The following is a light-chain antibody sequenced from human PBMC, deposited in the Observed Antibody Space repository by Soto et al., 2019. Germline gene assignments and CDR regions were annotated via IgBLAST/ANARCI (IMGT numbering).Light chain of an antibody. J-gene: IGKJ5*01. CDR2: GAS. V-gene: IGKV3D-15*01. CDR1: QSVRSN. CDR3: QQYDNWPPT. Sequence: EIGGTQAPATPSMSPGERATLSCRASQSVRSNLAWYHQKPGQAPRLLISGASTRATGIPARFSGGGSGTEFTLTINSLQSEDFVVYYSQQYDNWPPTFGPGTRLEI.